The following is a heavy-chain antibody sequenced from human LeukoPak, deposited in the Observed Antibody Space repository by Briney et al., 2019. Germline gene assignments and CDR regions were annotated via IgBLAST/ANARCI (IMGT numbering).Heavy chain of an antibody. J-gene: IGHJ4*02. CDR2: INWNGGST. CDR3: AREGGGVMGFTYFDY. V-gene: IGHV3-20*04. CDR1: GFTFDDYG. D-gene: IGHD2-21*01. Sequence: PGGSLRLSCAASGFTFDDYGMSWVRQAPGKGLEWVSGINWNGGSTGYADSVKGRFTISRDNAKNSLYLQMNSLRAEDTALYYCAREGGGVMGFTYFDYWGQGTLVTVSS.